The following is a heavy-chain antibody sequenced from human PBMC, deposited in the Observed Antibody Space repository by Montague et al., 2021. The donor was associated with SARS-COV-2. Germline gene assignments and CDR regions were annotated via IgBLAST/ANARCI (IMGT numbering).Heavy chain of an antibody. CDR1: GGSFSGYY. CDR3: ARVTPWYYYGLGVSAHFDY. J-gene: IGHJ4*02. Sequence: SETLSLTCAVYGGSFSGYYWSWIRQPPGKGLEWIGEINHSGSTNYNPSLKSRVTISVDTSKNQFSLKLSSVTAADTAVYYCARVTPWYYYGLGVSAHFDYWGQGTLVTVSS. V-gene: IGHV4-34*01. D-gene: IGHD3-10*01. CDR2: INHSGST.